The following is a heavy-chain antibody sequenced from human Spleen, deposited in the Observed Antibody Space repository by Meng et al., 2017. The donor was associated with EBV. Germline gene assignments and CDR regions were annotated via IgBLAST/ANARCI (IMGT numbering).Heavy chain of an antibody. CDR2: LIPIFGTT. V-gene: IGHV1-69*06. Sequence: QGQLVKSGAEVKKPGSSVKVSCKASGGTFSSFAISWVRQAPGQGLEWMGGLIPIFGTTNYAQKFQGRVTITADKSTSTTYMELSSLRSEDTAVYYCASLRDGDYQYYFDYWGQGTLVTVSS. D-gene: IGHD4-17*01. J-gene: IGHJ4*02. CDR1: GGTFSSFA. CDR3: ASLRDGDYQYYFDY.